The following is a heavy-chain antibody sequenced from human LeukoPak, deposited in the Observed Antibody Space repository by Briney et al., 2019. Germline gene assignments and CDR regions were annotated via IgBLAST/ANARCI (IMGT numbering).Heavy chain of an antibody. J-gene: IGHJ4*02. CDR3: ARVPRLHMAPVGAIDY. Sequence: ASVKVSCKASGYTFTSYDINWVRQATGQGLEWMGWMNPNSGNTGYAQKFQGRVTITRNTSISTAYMELSSLRSEDTAVYYCARVPRLHMAPVGAIDYWGQGTLVTVSS. CDR2: MNPNSGNT. D-gene: IGHD1-26*01. V-gene: IGHV1-8*03. CDR1: GYTFTSYD.